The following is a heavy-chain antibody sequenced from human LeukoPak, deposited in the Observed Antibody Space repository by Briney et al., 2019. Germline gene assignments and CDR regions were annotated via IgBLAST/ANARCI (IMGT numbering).Heavy chain of an antibody. CDR1: GFTVSSNY. D-gene: IGHD6-13*01. CDR2: IYSGGST. J-gene: IGHJ4*02. Sequence: PGGSLSLSCAASGFTVSSNYMSWVRQAPGKGLEWVSVIYSGGSTYYADSVKGRFTISRDNSKNTLYLQMNSLRAEDTAVYYCAREGIAAAGRIDYWGQGTLVTVSS. V-gene: IGHV3-66*01. CDR3: AREGIAAAGRIDY.